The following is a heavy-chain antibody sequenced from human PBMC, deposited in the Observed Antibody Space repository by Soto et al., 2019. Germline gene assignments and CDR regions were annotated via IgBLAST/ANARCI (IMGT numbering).Heavy chain of an antibody. CDR3: ARQPPIVVGAFDI. V-gene: IGHV4-39*01. Sequence: QLQLQESGPGLVKPSETLSLTCTVSGGSISSSSYYWGWIRQPPGKGLEWIGSIYYSGSTYYNPSLKSRVTIPVDTSKNQFSLKLSSVTAADTAVYYCARQPPIVVGAFDIWGQGTMVTVSS. CDR2: IYYSGST. J-gene: IGHJ3*02. CDR1: GGSISSSSYY. D-gene: IGHD3-22*01.